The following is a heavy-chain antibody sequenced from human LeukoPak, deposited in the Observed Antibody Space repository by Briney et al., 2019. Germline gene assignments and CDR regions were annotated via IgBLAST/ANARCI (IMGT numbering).Heavy chain of an antibody. CDR1: GFTFSSYG. CDR2: IWYDGSNK. V-gene: IGHV3-33*01. J-gene: IGHJ4*02. D-gene: IGHD2-21*02. CDR3: ARDGSTVTAPFDY. Sequence: GGSLRLSCAASGFTFSSYGMHWARQAPGKGLEWVAVIWYDGSNKYYADSVKGRFTISRDNSKNTLYLQMNSLRAEDTAVYYCARDGSTVTAPFDYWGQGTLVTVSS.